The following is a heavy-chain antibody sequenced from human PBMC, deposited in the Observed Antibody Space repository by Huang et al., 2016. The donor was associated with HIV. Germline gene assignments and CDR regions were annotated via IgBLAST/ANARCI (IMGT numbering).Heavy chain of an antibody. D-gene: IGHD3-9*01. Sequence: QQQLQQWGAGLLKPSETLSLTCAVYGGSFTNYYWGWIRQPPGKGLEWIGEINNGGSTKYSPSLKSRVTISLDTSKNQVSLKLTSVRAADTAVYYCVRGPRYVSADWYARLRNYWFFDLWGRGALVSVSS. V-gene: IGHV4-34*01. CDR3: VRGPRYVSADWYARLRNYWFFDL. CDR2: INNGGST. CDR1: GGSFTNYY. J-gene: IGHJ2*01.